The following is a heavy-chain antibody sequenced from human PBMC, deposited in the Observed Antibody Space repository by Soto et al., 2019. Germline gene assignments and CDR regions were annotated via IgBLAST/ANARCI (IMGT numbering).Heavy chain of an antibody. D-gene: IGHD4-17*01. V-gene: IGHV4-30-2*01. Sequence: QLQLQESGSGLVKPSQTLSLTCAVSGDSISSGGYSWSWIRQPPGKGLEWIGYIYHSGSTYYNPSLKSQVTISIDRSTNQFSLKLSSVTAADTAVYYCARFYGDYYNWFDPWGQGPLVIVSS. J-gene: IGHJ5*02. CDR1: GDSISSGGYS. CDR2: IYHSGST. CDR3: ARFYGDYYNWFDP.